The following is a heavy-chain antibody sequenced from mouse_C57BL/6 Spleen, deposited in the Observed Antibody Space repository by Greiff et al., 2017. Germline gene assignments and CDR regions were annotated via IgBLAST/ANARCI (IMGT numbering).Heavy chain of an antibody. CDR3: AITTVVDWYFDV. D-gene: IGHD1-1*01. J-gene: IGHJ1*03. CDR1: GFTFSSYG. CDR2: ISSGGSYT. V-gene: IGHV5-6*01. Sequence: VQLKESGGDLVKPGGSLKLSCAASGFTFSSYGMSWVRQTPDKRLEWVATISSGGSYTYYPDSVKGRFTISRDNAKNTLYLQMSSLKSEETAMYYCAITTVVDWYFDVWGTGTTVTVSS.